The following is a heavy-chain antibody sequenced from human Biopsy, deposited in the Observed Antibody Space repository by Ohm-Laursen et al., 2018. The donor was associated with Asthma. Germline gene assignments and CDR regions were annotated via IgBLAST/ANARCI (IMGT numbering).Heavy chain of an antibody. V-gene: IGHV4-31*03. CDR3: ARDLAGYCTSASCYGFDS. CDR2: INYEGTT. J-gene: IGHJ5*01. D-gene: IGHD2-2*01. CDR1: GGSTSSGSYY. Sequence: TLSLTCSVSGGSTSSGSYYWSWVRQRPGKGLEWIGYINYEGTTYYNPSLQNRVVVSVETSQNQFSLRLSSVTAADTAVYYCARDLAGYCTSASCYGFDSWGQGALVTVSS.